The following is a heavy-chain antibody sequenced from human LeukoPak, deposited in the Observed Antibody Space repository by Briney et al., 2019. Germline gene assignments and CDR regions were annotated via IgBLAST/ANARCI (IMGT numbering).Heavy chain of an antibody. CDR2: IYPGDSDT. J-gene: IGHJ5*02. CDR1: GYSFTSYW. CDR3: ARHTFGRAVAGTFGCDP. V-gene: IGHV5-51*01. Sequence: GESLKISCKGSGYSFTSYWVGWVRQMPGKGLEWMGIIYPGDSDTRYSPSFQGQVTISADKSISTAYLQWSSLKASDTAMYYCARHTFGRAVAGTFGCDPWGQGTLVNVSS. D-gene: IGHD6-19*01.